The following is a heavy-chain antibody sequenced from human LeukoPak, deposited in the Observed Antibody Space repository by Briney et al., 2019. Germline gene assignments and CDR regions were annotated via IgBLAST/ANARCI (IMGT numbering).Heavy chain of an antibody. CDR2: INHSGST. Sequence: SETLSLTCAVYGGSFSGYYWSWIRQPPGKGLEWIGEINHSGSTNYNPSLKSRVTISVDTSKNQFSLKLSSVTAADTAVYYCARQTKGGTGRFDPWGQGTLVTVSS. V-gene: IGHV4-34*01. D-gene: IGHD1-14*01. J-gene: IGHJ5*02. CDR3: ARQTKGGTGRFDP. CDR1: GGSFSGYY.